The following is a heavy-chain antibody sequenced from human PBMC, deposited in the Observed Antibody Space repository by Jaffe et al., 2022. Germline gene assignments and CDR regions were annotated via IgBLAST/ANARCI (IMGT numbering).Heavy chain of an antibody. D-gene: IGHD6-13*01. CDR1: GFTFSSYS. CDR2: ISSSSSYI. Sequence: EVQLVESGGGLVKPGGSLRLSCAASGFTFSSYSMNWVRQAPGKGLEWVSSISSSSSYIYYADSVKGRFTISRDNAKNSLYLQMNSLRAEDTAVYYCARDREQQLVRIIDYWGQGTLVTVSS. CDR3: ARDREQQLVRIIDY. V-gene: IGHV3-21*01. J-gene: IGHJ4*02.